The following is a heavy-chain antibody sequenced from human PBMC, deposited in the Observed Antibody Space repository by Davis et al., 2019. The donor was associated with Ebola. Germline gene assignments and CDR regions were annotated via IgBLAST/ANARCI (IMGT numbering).Heavy chain of an antibody. J-gene: IGHJ6*02. D-gene: IGHD3-10*01. CDR3: ARGYYGSGSYSYYGMDV. CDR2: IYHSGST. Sequence: SASLSLTCAVSGGPLRSSNWWSWVRQPPGKGLEWIRAIYHSGSTNYNPSLKSRVTISVDKSKNQFSLKLSSVTAADTAVYYCARGYYGSGSYSYYGMDVWGQGTTVTVSS. CDR1: GGPLRSSNW. V-gene: IGHV4-4*02.